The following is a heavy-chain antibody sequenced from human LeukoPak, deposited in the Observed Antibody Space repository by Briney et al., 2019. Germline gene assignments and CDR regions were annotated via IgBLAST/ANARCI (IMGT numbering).Heavy chain of an antibody. V-gene: IGHV1-18*01. CDR3: ARDPYYDILTGYSGFDY. CDR1: GYTFTSYG. J-gene: IGHJ4*02. D-gene: IGHD3-9*01. CDR2: ISANNGNT. Sequence: GASVKVSCKASGYTFTSYGISWVRQAPGQGLEWMGWISANNGNTNYAQKLQGRVTMTTDTSTSTAYMELRSLRSDDTAVYYCARDPYYDILTGYSGFDYWGQGALVTVSS.